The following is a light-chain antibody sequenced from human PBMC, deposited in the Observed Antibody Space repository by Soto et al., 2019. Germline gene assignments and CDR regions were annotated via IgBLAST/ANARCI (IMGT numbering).Light chain of an antibody. V-gene: IGKV3-11*01. CDR2: DAS. J-gene: IGKJ5*01. CDR1: QSVSSY. Sequence: IVMTQSPATLSLSPGERATHSRRASQSVSSYLAWYQQKPGQAPRLLIYDASNRATGIPARFSGSGSGTDFTLTIKSLEPEDSAVYYCQQSSNWPSITFGKGTRLEIK. CDR3: QQSSNWPSIT.